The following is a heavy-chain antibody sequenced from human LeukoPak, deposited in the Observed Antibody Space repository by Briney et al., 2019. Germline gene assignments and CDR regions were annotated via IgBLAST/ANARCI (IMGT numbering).Heavy chain of an antibody. Sequence: GGSLRLSCAASGFTVSSNYMNWVRQAPGKGLEWVSVIYSGGSTYYADSVKGRFTISRDNSKNTLYLQMNSLRAEDTAVYYCAKVSRYCSGGSCYDRLRYWGQGTLVTVSS. CDR2: IYSGGST. CDR1: GFTVSSNY. V-gene: IGHV3-53*01. D-gene: IGHD2-15*01. J-gene: IGHJ4*02. CDR3: AKVSRYCSGGSCYDRLRY.